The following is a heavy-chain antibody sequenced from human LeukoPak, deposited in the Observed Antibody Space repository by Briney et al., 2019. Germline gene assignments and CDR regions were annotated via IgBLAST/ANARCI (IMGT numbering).Heavy chain of an antibody. Sequence: GGSLRLSCAASGFTFSSYAMSWVRQAPGKGLEWVSAISGSGGSTYYADSVKGRFTISRDNSKNTLYLQMNSLRAEDTAVYYCATSTTYIAVAVPFDYWGQGTLVTVPS. CDR3: ATSTTYIAVAVPFDY. V-gene: IGHV3-23*01. D-gene: IGHD6-19*01. CDR1: GFTFSSYA. CDR2: ISGSGGST. J-gene: IGHJ4*02.